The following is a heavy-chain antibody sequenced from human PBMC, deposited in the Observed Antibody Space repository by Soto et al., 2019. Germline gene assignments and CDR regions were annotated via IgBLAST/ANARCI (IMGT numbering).Heavy chain of an antibody. CDR3: ARRV. Sequence: EVQVSESGGGLVQPGGSLRLSCATSGFTFSNYPMNWVRQAPGKGLEWVSGISAGGDTTYYADSVKDRFTIFRDNSKNSVSLQMNSLRVEDTAVYYCARRVWGQGTLVTVSS. CDR2: ISAGGDTT. CDR1: GFTFSNYP. J-gene: IGHJ4*02. V-gene: IGHV3-23*01.